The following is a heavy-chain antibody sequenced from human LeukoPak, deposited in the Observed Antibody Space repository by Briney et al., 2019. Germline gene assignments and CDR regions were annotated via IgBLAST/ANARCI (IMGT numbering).Heavy chain of an antibody. CDR3: AKRDF. CDR2: ISGSGGTT. Sequence: GGSLRLSCAASGFTFSSFAMNWVRQAPGKGLEWVSSISGSGGTTYYAGSVKGRFTISRDNSKNTLFLQMNSLRADDTAIYYCAKRDFWGQGTLVTVSS. J-gene: IGHJ4*02. V-gene: IGHV3-23*01. CDR1: GFTFSSFA.